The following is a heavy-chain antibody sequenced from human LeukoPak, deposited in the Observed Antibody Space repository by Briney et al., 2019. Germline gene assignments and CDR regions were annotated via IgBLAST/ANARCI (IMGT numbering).Heavy chain of an antibody. Sequence: PGGSLRLSCAASGFTFSSYWMSWVRQAPGKGLEWVANIKQDGSEKYCVDSVKGRFTISRDNAKNSLYLQMNSLRAEDTAVYYCARVGGYCSSTSCYSHDAFDIWGQGTMVTVSS. CDR3: ARVGGYCSSTSCYSHDAFDI. CDR1: GFTFSSYW. D-gene: IGHD2-2*01. J-gene: IGHJ3*02. V-gene: IGHV3-7*01. CDR2: IKQDGSEK.